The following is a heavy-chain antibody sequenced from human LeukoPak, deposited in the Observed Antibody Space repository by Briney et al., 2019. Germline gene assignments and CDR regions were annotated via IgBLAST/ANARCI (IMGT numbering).Heavy chain of an antibody. V-gene: IGHV4-39*01. D-gene: IGHD2-2*03. CDR1: GGSISSSSYY. CDR3: ARSPGGYCSSTSCYYYHYMDV. Sequence: SETLSLTCTVSGGSISSSSYYWGWIRQPPGKGLEWIGSIYYSGSTYYNPSLKSRVTISVDTSKNQFSLKLSSVTAADTAVYYCARSPGGYCSSTSCYYYHYMDVWGKGTTVTVSS. CDR2: IYYSGST. J-gene: IGHJ6*03.